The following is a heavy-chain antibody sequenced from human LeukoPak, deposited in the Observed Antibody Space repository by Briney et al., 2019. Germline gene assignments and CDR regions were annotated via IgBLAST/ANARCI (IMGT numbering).Heavy chain of an antibody. V-gene: IGHV3-33*01. CDR3: ARDGSVNDYGDYAGAFDI. CDR1: GFTFSSYG. CDR2: IWYDGSNK. J-gene: IGHJ3*02. Sequence: PGGSLRLSCAASGFTFSSYGMHWVRQAPGKGLGWVAVIWYDGSNKYYADSVKGRFTISRDNSKNTLYLQMNGLRAEDTAVYYCARDGSVNDYGDYAGAFDIWGQGTMVTVSS. D-gene: IGHD4-17*01.